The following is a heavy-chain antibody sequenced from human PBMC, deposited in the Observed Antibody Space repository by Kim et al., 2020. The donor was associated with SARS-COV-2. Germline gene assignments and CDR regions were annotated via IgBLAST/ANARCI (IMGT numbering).Heavy chain of an antibody. V-gene: IGHV4-39*01. J-gene: IGHJ4*02. D-gene: IGHD3-10*01. CDR2: IYYSGST. CDR1: GGSISSSSYY. Sequence: SETLSLTCTVSGGSISSSSYYWGWIRQPPGKGLEWIGSIYYSGSTYYNPSLKSRVTISVDTSKNQFSLKLSSVTAADTAVYYCARQGYYYGSGSYYNYYWGQGTLVTVSS. CDR3: ARQGYYYGSGSYYNYY.